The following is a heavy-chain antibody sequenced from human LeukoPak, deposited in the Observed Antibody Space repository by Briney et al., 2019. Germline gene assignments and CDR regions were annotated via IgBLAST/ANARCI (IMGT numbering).Heavy chain of an antibody. D-gene: IGHD2-2*01. CDR2: IIPIFGTA. J-gene: IGHJ6*03. V-gene: IGHV1-69*05. Sequence: SVKVSCKASGGTFISYAISWVRQAPGQGLEWMGGIIPIFGTANYAQKFQGRVTITTDDSTSTAYMELSSLRSEDTAVYYCGVVVVPAAIGGPRGPAPGNYYYYMDVWGKGTTVTVSS. CDR3: GVVVVPAAIGGPRGPAPGNYYYYMDV. CDR1: GGTFISYA.